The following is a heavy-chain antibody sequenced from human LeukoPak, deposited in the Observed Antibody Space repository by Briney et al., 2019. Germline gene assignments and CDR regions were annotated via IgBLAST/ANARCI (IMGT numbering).Heavy chain of an antibody. J-gene: IGHJ4*02. V-gene: IGHV4-34*01. Sequence: PSETLSLTCAVYGGSFSGYYWSWIRQPPGKGLEWIGEINHSGSTNYNPSLKSRVTISVDTSKNQFSLKLSSVTAADTAVYYCAREPDSRSETGGSKINVDTAMVKDYWGQGTLVTVSS. CDR3: AREPDSRSETGGSKINVDTAMVKDY. CDR1: GGSFSGYY. D-gene: IGHD5-18*01. CDR2: INHSGST.